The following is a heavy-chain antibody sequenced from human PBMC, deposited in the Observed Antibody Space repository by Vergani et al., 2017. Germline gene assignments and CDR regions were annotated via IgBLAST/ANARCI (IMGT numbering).Heavy chain of an antibody. D-gene: IGHD7-27*01. Sequence: EVQLVESGGGLVQPGGSLRLSCAASGFTFSSYWMHWVRQAPGKGLVWVSRINSDGSSPSYADSVKGRFTISRDNAKNTLYLQMNSLRAEDTAVYYCARVAGDRDAFDIWGQGTMVTVSS. V-gene: IGHV3-74*01. CDR1: GFTFSSYW. CDR2: INSDGSSP. CDR3: ARVAGDRDAFDI. J-gene: IGHJ3*02.